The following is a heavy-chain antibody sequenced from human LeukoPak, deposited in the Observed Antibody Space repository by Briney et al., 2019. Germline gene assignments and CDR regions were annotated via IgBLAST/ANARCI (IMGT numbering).Heavy chain of an antibody. CDR3: ARVLLWFGEALDYGMDV. CDR2: ISSSSTYI. CDR1: GFTFSSYN. Sequence: GGSLRLSCAASGFTFSSYNMNWVRQAPGKGLEWVSFISSSSTYIYNADSVKGRFTISRDNAKNSLYLQMNSLRVEDTAVYYCARVLLWFGEALDYGMDVWGQGTTVAVSS. V-gene: IGHV3-21*01. D-gene: IGHD3-10*01. J-gene: IGHJ6*02.